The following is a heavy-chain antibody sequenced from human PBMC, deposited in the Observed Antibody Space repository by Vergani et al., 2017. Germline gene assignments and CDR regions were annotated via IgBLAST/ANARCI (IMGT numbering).Heavy chain of an antibody. D-gene: IGHD5/OR15-5a*01. V-gene: IGHV3-23*04. CDR2: SSAPGDENT. J-gene: IGHJ4*02. Sequence: VQLVASGGGLVRPGGSLRLSCAASGLPVSGFAFNTYAIIWVRHAPGKGLEWVSCSSAPGDENTDYAESVKGRFTISRGNSKSTLFLQMNGLTSEDTATYYCGKCANSVQRLPGYWGQGALVAVSS. CDR3: GKCANSVQRLPGY. CDR1: GLPVSGFAFNTYA.